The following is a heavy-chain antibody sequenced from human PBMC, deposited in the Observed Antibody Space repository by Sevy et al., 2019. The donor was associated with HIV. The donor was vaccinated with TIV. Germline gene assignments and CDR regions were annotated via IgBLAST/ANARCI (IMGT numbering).Heavy chain of an antibody. V-gene: IGHV3-30*04. CDR3: AREKIRGHQITMVRGVRIPRYGMDV. Sequence: GGSLRLSCAASGFTFSSYAMHWVRQAPGKGLEWVAVISYDGSNKYYADSVKGRFTISRDNSKNTLYLQMNSLRAEDMAVYYCAREKIRGHQITMVRGVRIPRYGMDVWGQGTTVTVSS. D-gene: IGHD3-10*01. CDR1: GFTFSSYA. J-gene: IGHJ6*02. CDR2: ISYDGSNK.